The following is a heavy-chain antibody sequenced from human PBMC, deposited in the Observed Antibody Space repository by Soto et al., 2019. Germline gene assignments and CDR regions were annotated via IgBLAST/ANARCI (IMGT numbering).Heavy chain of an antibody. D-gene: IGHD3-16*01. CDR3: ARGGYYYGMDV. CDR1: GFSLSTSGMR. Sequence: LTCTFSGFSLSTSGMRVSWIRQPPGKALEWLARIDWDDDKFYSTSLKTRLTISKDTSKNQVVLTMTNMDPVDTATYYCARGGYYYGMDVWGQGTTVTVSS. J-gene: IGHJ6*02. CDR2: IDWDDDK. V-gene: IGHV2-70*04.